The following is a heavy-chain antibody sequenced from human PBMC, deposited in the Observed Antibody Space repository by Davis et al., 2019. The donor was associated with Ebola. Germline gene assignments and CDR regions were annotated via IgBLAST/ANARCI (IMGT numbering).Heavy chain of an antibody. D-gene: IGHD5-24*01. CDR3: AKTVGWLQQSGEEYYQN. CDR1: GFTFTDYY. J-gene: IGHJ1*01. Sequence: GESLKISCAASGFTFTDYYMGWIRQAPGKGLEWVSYISGDSLYTNYADSVRGRLTISRDDAKNSLYLQMNSLRAEDTAVYYCAKTVGWLQQSGEEYYQNWGQGTLVTVS. V-gene: IGHV3-11*03. CDR2: ISGDSLYT.